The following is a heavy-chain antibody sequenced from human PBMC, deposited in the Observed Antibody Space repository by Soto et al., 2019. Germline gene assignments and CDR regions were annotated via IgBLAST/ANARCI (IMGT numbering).Heavy chain of an antibody. V-gene: IGHV3-30-3*01. CDR2: ISYDGSNK. CDR3: ARGREHIVVVTDPMYFQH. CDR1: GFTFSSYA. J-gene: IGHJ1*01. D-gene: IGHD2-21*02. Sequence: QVQLVESGGGVVQPGRSLRLSCAASGFTFSSYAMHWVRQAPGKGLEWVAVISYDGSNKYYADSVKGRFTISRDNSKNTLYLQMNSLRAEDTAVYYCARGREHIVVVTDPMYFQHWGQGTLVTVSS.